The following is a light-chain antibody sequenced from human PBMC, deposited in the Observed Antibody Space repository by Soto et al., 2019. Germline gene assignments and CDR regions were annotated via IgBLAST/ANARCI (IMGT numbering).Light chain of an antibody. CDR2: GAS. CDR1: QSVSNNY. J-gene: IGKJ4*01. V-gene: IGKV3-20*01. CDR3: QQYGSSPLT. Sequence: ALTQSPGTLSLSPGERATLSCRASQSVSNNYLAWYQQKPGQAPRLLIYGASTRATGIPDRFSGSGSGTDFTLTISRLEPEDFAVYYCQQYGSSPLTFGGGTKVDIK.